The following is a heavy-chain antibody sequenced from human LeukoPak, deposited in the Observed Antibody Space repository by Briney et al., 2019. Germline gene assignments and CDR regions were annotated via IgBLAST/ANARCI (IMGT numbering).Heavy chain of an antibody. V-gene: IGHV4-59*08. CDR1: GTSITSYY. J-gene: IGHJ4*02. CDR3: AKWASDNRAFDL. D-gene: IGHD2-8*01. Sequence: SETPSLTCTVSGTSITSYYWNWIRQAPGQGPEWIGYGHYSGNTKYNPPLKSRVTISVDTSKNQFSLRLSSVTAADTAVYFCAKWASDNRAFDLWGQGTLVTVSS. CDR2: GHYSGNT.